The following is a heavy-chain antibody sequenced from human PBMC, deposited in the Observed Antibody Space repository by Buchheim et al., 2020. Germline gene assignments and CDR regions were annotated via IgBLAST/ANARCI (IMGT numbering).Heavy chain of an antibody. V-gene: IGHV1-2*04. CDR2: INPNSGGT. D-gene: IGHD2-2*02. CDR3: ARSLPAAIRSYPNNWFDP. Sequence: QVQLVQSGAEVKKPGASVKVSCTASGYTFTGYYMHWVRQAPGQGLEWMGWINPNSGGTNYAQKFQGWVTMTRDTSISTAYMELSRLRSDDTAVYYCARSLPAAIRSYPNNWFDPWGQGTL. CDR1: GYTFTGYY. J-gene: IGHJ5*02.